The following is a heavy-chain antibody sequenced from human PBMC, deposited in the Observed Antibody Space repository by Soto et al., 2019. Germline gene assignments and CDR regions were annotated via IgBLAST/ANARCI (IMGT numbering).Heavy chain of an antibody. CDR1: GGSIGSYY. CDR2: IYYSGST. V-gene: IGHV4-59*12. J-gene: IGHJ6*03. CDR3: ARAAPLSYYYYMDV. Sequence: SETLSLTCTVSGGSIGSYYWSWIRQPPGKGLEWIGYIYYSGSTNYNPSLKSRVTISVDTSKNQFSLKLSSVTAADTAVYYCARAAPLSYYYYMDVWGKGTTVTVSS. D-gene: IGHD6-25*01.